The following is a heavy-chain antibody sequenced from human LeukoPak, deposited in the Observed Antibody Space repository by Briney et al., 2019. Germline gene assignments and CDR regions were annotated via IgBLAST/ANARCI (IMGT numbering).Heavy chain of an antibody. Sequence: GESLKISCKGSGYSFTSYWIGWVRQMPGKGLEWMGIIYPGDSDTRYSPSFQGQVTTSADKSISTAYLQWSSLKASDTAMYYCARQDSDFWSGYSSPGFDYWGQGTLVTVSS. V-gene: IGHV5-51*01. D-gene: IGHD3-3*01. CDR1: GYSFTSYW. J-gene: IGHJ4*02. CDR2: IYPGDSDT. CDR3: ARQDSDFWSGYSSPGFDY.